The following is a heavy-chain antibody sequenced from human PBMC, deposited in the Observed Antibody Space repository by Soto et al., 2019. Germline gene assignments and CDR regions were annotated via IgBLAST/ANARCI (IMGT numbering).Heavy chain of an antibody. CDR3: AKDHWGRY. CDR1: GFTFSSYA. CDR2: ISTSGGNT. D-gene: IGHD3-16*01. Sequence: GVSLRLSCAASGFTFSSYAMSWVRQAPGKGLEWVSAISTSGGNTFYAVSVKGRFTITRDNSKNTLYLQMNSLRTEDTAVYYCAKDHWGRYSGKGTLVTVSS. J-gene: IGHJ1*01. V-gene: IGHV3-23*01.